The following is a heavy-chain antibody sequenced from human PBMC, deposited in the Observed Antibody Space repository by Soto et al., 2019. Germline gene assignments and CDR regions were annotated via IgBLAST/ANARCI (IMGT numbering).Heavy chain of an antibody. Sequence: ASVKVSFKASGYTFTGQYIHWLRQAPGQGLEWVGWMHPNSGATNYAQKFQGRVTMTRDTSISTAYMELSRLRSDDTAVFYCAKDPNLYDSSGYRFDSWGQGTLVTVSS. CDR2: MHPNSGAT. CDR3: AKDPNLYDSSGYRFDS. D-gene: IGHD3-22*01. CDR1: GYTFTGQY. J-gene: IGHJ4*02. V-gene: IGHV1-2*02.